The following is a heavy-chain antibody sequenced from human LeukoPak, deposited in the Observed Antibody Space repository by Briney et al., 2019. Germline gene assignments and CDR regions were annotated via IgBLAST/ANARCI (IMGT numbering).Heavy chain of an antibody. CDR1: GFTFSNYW. V-gene: IGHV3-30*02. CDR2: IRYDGCTK. D-gene: IGHD3-22*01. J-gene: IGHJ4*02. CDR3: AKDGDDSIDY. Sequence: GWSLRLSCVASGFTFSNYWMHWVRQAPGTGLEWVAFIRYDGCTKYYTDSVKGRFPISRDNSRDTLYLQMNSLRAEDTAVYYCAKDGDDSIDYWGQGTLVTVSS.